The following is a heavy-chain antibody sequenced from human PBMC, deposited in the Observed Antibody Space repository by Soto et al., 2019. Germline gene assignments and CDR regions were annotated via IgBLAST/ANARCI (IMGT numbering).Heavy chain of an antibody. CDR2: IKNSGRTT. J-gene: IGHJ4*02. CDR3: AVVAGSYWFDC. D-gene: IGHD6-19*01. Sequence: EVQLVESGGTLVQPGGSLRLSCSASGFTFSSYGMHWVRQAPGKGLEYVSAIKNSGRTTNYADSVKGRFTISRDNSKNMLYLQMSSLTAEDTAVYYCAVVAGSYWFDCWGQGTLGTVSS. CDR1: GFTFSSYG. V-gene: IGHV3-64D*06.